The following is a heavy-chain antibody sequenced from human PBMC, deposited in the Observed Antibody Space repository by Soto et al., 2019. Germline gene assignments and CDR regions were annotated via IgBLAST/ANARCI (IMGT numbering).Heavy chain of an antibody. CDR2: IIPIFDTA. CDR1: GGTFSNYA. J-gene: IGHJ6*02. V-gene: IGHV1-69*01. CDR3: ARDFYDSSAHPTDAALNYYYYGLDV. D-gene: IGHD3-22*01. Sequence: QVQLVQSGAEVKKPGSSVKVSCEASGGTFSNYAISWVRRAPGQGLEWMGGIIPIFDTANYAQKFQGRVTYTADESTSTAYMELSSLRSEDTAVYYCARDFYDSSAHPTDAALNYYYYGLDVWGQGTTVTVSS.